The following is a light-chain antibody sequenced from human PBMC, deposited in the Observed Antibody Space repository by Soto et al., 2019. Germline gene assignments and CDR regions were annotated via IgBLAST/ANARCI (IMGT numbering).Light chain of an antibody. J-gene: IGKJ1*01. Sequence: IVLTQGPSTLSVSPGGGATLSCRASQSVTSNYLAWYQQKPGKAPRLLIHGISNRATGVPDRFSGSGSGTDFTLTISRLEPEDFAVYYCQQYTAWPLTFGQGTKVDIK. CDR3: QQYTAWPLT. CDR2: GIS. V-gene: IGKV3-20*01. CDR1: QSVTSNY.